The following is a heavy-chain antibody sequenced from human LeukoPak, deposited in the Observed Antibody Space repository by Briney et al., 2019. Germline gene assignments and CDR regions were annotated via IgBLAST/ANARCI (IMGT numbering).Heavy chain of an antibody. V-gene: IGHV1-69*01. CDR2: IIPIFGTA. Sequence: SVKVSCKASGGTFSSYAISWVRQAPGQGLEWMGGIIPIFGTANYAQKFQDRVTITADESTSTAYMELSSLRSEDTAVYYCAAPRTISGRGEFDYWGQGTLVTVSS. D-gene: IGHD3-10*01. CDR1: GGTFSSYA. CDR3: AAPRTISGRGEFDY. J-gene: IGHJ4*02.